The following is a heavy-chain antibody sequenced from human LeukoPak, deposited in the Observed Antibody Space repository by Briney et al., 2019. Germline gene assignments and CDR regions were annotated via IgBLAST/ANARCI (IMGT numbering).Heavy chain of an antibody. D-gene: IGHD2-2*01. CDR3: AREGRIVVVPSQ. CDR1: GFTFSSYW. Sequence: PGGSLRLSCAASGFTFSSYWMSWVRQAPGKGLEWVANIKKDGSEKNYVDSVKGRFTISRDNAENSLYLQMNSLRAEDTAVYYCAREGRIVVVPSQWGQGTLVTVSS. CDR2: IKKDGSEK. J-gene: IGHJ4*02. V-gene: IGHV3-7*01.